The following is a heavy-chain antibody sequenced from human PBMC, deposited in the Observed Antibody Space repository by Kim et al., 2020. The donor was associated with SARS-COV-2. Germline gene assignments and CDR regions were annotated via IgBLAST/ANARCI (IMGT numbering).Heavy chain of an antibody. CDR3: ATDSSSWYGYYYYYMDV. D-gene: IGHD6-13*01. Sequence: ASVKVSCKVSGYTLTELSMHWVRQAPGKGLEWMGGFDPEDGETIYAQKFQGRVTMTEDTSTDTAYMELSSLRSEDTAVYYCATDSSSWYGYYYYYMDVWAKGPRSPSP. CDR2: FDPEDGET. J-gene: IGHJ6*03. V-gene: IGHV1-24*01. CDR1: GYTLTELS.